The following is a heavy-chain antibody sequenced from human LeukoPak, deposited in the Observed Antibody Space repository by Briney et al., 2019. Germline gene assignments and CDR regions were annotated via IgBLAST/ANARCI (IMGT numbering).Heavy chain of an antibody. D-gene: IGHD4-17*01. V-gene: IGHV4-39*07. Sequence: SETLSLTCTVSGGSISSSSSYWGWLRQPPGKGLEWIGSIYYSGSTYYNPSLKSRVTISVDTSKNQFSLKLSSVTAADTAVYYCARGDYDYGDSYYYYYYMDVWGKGTTVTISS. CDR3: ARGDYDYGDSYYYYYYMDV. J-gene: IGHJ6*03. CDR1: GGSISSSSSY. CDR2: IYYSGST.